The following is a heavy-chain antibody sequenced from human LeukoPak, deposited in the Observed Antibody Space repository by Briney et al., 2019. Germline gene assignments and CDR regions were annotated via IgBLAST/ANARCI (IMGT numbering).Heavy chain of an antibody. CDR3: ASTQIWFGGLPWALDY. CDR1: GFTFSSYG. J-gene: IGHJ4*02. V-gene: IGHV3-30*03. CDR2: ISYDGSNK. Sequence: PGGSLRLSCAASGFTFSSYGMHWVRQAPGKGLEWVAVISYDGSNKYYADSVKGRFTISRDNSKNTLYLQMNSLRAEDTAVYYCASTQIWFGGLPWALDYWGQGTLVTVSS. D-gene: IGHD3-10*01.